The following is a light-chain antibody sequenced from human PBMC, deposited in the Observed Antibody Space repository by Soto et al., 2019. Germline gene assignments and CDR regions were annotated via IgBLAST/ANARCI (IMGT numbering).Light chain of an antibody. J-gene: IGKJ2*01. V-gene: IGKV1-39*01. CDR3: QQSSSIPYT. CDR1: QTISTY. Sequence: DIQMTQSPSSLSASVGDRVTITCRASQTISTYLNWYQQNPGKPPKLLIYASSSLKNGVPSRFSGSGSGTDFTLTISSLQPEDFATYYCQQSSSIPYTFGQGTKLEIK. CDR2: ASS.